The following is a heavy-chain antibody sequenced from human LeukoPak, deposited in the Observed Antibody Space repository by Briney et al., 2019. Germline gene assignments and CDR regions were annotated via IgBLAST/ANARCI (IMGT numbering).Heavy chain of an antibody. J-gene: IGHJ3*02. CDR2: ISSSSSTI. CDR3: ARSGRGLITMITI. D-gene: IGHD3-22*01. CDR1: GFTFSSYS. Sequence: PGGSLRLSCAASGFTFSSYSMNWVRQAPGKGLEWVSYISSSSSTIYYADSVKGRFTISRDNAKNSLYLQMNSLRAEDTAVYYCARSGRGLITMITIWGQGTMVTVSS. V-gene: IGHV3-48*01.